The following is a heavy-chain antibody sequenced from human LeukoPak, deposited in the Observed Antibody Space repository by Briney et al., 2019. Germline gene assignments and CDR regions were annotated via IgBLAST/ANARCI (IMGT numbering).Heavy chain of an antibody. Sequence: PSETLSLTCTVSGVSISSGGYYWSWIRQHPGKGLEWIGYIYYSGSTYYNPSLKSRVTISGDTSKNQFSPKLSSVTAADTAVYYCARGGGSISSWGQGTLVTVSS. CDR2: IYYSGST. CDR1: GVSISSGGYY. D-gene: IGHD3-3*02. J-gene: IGHJ4*02. CDR3: ARGGGSISS. V-gene: IGHV4-31*03.